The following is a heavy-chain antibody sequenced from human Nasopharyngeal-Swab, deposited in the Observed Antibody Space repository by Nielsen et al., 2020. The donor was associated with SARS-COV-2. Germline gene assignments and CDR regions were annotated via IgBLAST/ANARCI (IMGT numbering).Heavy chain of an antibody. D-gene: IGHD3-22*01. CDR2: ISGSGGST. V-gene: IGHV3-23*01. CDR1: GFTFSSYA. Sequence: GGSLRLSCAASGFTFSSYAMSWVRQAPGKGLEWVSAISGSGGSTYYADSVKGRFTISRDNSKNTLYLQMNSLRAEDTAVYYCAKAADYYDSSGYHLDYWGQGTLVTVSS. CDR3: AKAADYYDSSGYHLDY. J-gene: IGHJ4*02.